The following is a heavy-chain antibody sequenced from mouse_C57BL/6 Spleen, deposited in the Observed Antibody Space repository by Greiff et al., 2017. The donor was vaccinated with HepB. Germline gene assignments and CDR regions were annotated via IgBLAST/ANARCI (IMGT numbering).Heavy chain of an antibody. V-gene: IGHV1-42*01. J-gene: IGHJ4*01. D-gene: IGHD2-3*01. CDR3: ARDGNYDAMDY. CDR2: INPSTGGT. CDR1: GYSFTGYY. Sequence: EVQLQQSGPELVKPGASVKISCKASGYSFTGYYMHWVKQSPEKSLEWIGEINPSTGGTTYNQKFKAKATLTVDKSSSTAYMQLKSLTSEDSAVYDCARDGNYDAMDYWGQGTSVTVSS.